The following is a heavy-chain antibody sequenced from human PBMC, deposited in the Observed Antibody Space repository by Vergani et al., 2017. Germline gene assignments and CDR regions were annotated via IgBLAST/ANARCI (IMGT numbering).Heavy chain of an antibody. CDR2: TYYSGST. Sequence: QVQLQESGPGLVKPSQTLSLTCTVSGGSISSGHYYWSWIRRPPGKALEWIGHTYYSGSTYSKSSLKSRVTISVDTSNNQFSLKLSSVTAADTAVYYCARETCSSTSCLYLGVAFDIWGQGTMVTVSS. D-gene: IGHD2-2*01. CDR1: GGSISSGHYY. CDR3: ARETCSSTSCLYLGVAFDI. V-gene: IGHV4-30-4*01. J-gene: IGHJ3*02.